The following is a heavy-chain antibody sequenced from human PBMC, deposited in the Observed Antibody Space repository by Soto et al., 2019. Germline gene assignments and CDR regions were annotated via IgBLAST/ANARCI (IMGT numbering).Heavy chain of an antibody. Sequence: LSLTCAVSGYSISSGYYWGWIRQPPGKGLEWIGSIYHSGSTYYNPSLKSRVTISVDTSKNQFSLKLSSVTAADTAVYYCARAGDYDFWSGYPVNDWFDPWGQGTLVTVSS. V-gene: IGHV4-38-2*01. CDR3: ARAGDYDFWSGYPVNDWFDP. D-gene: IGHD3-3*01. CDR2: IYHSGST. CDR1: GYSISSGYY. J-gene: IGHJ5*02.